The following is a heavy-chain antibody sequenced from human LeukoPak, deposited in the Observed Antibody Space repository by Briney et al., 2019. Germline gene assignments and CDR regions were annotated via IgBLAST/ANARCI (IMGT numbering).Heavy chain of an antibody. D-gene: IGHD6-13*01. CDR1: GYSISSGYF. Sequence: PSETLSLTCTVSGYSISSGYFWGWIRQPPGKGLEWIGSIYHSGGTSYNPSLKSRLTISVDTSENQFSLKLNFVTAADTAMYYCARMFRSSWYINWFDPWGQGTLVTVSS. CDR3: ARMFRSSWYINWFDP. V-gene: IGHV4-38-2*02. CDR2: IYHSGGT. J-gene: IGHJ5*02.